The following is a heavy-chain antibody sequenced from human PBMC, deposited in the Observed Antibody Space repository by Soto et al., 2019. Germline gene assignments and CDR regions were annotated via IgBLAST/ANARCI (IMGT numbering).Heavy chain of an antibody. CDR1: GFTFSSYD. Sequence: GVSLRLSCASSGFTFSSYDMHWVRQATGKGLEWVSAIGTAGDTYYPGSVKGRFTISRENANNSLYLQMNSLRDEDKAVYYCAREGYFDWQHDYYYCGMDVWGQGTTVTVSS. D-gene: IGHD3-9*01. CDR2: IGTAGDT. CDR3: AREGYFDWQHDYYYCGMDV. V-gene: IGHV3-13*01. J-gene: IGHJ6*02.